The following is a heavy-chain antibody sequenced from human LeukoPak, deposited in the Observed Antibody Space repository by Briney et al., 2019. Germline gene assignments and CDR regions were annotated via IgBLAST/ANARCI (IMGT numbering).Heavy chain of an antibody. Sequence: PSGTLSLTCTVSGGSISSSSYYWGWIRQPPGKGLEWIGSIYYSGSTYYNPSLKSRVTISVDTSKNQFSLKLSSVTAADTAVYYCARICGGDCYYYYYYGMDVWGQGTTVTVSS. D-gene: IGHD2-21*02. CDR1: GGSISSSSYY. CDR3: ARICGGDCYYYYYYGMDV. CDR2: IYYSGST. J-gene: IGHJ6*02. V-gene: IGHV4-39*01.